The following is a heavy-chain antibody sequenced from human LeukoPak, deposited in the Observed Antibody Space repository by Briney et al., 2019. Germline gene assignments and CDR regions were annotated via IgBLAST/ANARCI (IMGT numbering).Heavy chain of an antibody. J-gene: IGHJ6*02. Sequence: GGSLRLSCAASGFTVSSNYMSWVRQASGKGLEWVSVISSGGSTHYADSAKGRFTISRDNSKNTLYLQMNSLRAEDTGVYYCAREGDTSGYGMDVWGQGTTVTVSS. CDR3: AREGDTSGYGMDV. CDR1: GFTVSSNY. D-gene: IGHD2-21*02. V-gene: IGHV3-66*01. CDR2: ISSGGST.